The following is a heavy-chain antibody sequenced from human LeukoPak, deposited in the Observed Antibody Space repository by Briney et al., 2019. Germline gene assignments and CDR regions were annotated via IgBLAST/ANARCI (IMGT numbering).Heavy chain of an antibody. CDR2: ISSSSSYI. CDR3: ARDLGLVTIAARPHWFDP. J-gene: IGHJ5*02. Sequence: GGSLRLSCAASGFTFSRYNMNWVRQAPGKGLEWVSSISSSSSYIYYADSVKGRFTISRDNAKNSLYLQMNSLRAEDTAVYYCARDLGLVTIAARPHWFDPWGQGTLVTVSS. D-gene: IGHD6-6*01. V-gene: IGHV3-21*01. CDR1: GFTFSRYN.